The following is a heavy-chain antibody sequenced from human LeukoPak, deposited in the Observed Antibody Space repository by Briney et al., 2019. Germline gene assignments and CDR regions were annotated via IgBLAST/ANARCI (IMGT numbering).Heavy chain of an antibody. CDR3: MRWGSGNYYRYFDY. D-gene: IGHD3-10*01. V-gene: IGHV3-7*01. CDR1: GFTFSSHW. J-gene: IGHJ4*02. CDR2: IKYDGSDK. Sequence: GGSLRLSCAASGFTFSSHWMTWVRQAPGKGLEWVANIKYDGSDKYYVDSVKGRFTISRDNAKNSLYLQMNSLRAEDAAVYYCMRWGSGNYYRYFDYWGQGTQVTVSS.